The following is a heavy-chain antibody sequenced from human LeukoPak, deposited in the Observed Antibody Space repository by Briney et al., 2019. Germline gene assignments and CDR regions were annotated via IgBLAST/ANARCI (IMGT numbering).Heavy chain of an antibody. V-gene: IGHV3-48*03. D-gene: IGHD6-19*01. CDR1: GFTFSSYE. CDR2: ISSSGSTI. J-gene: IGHJ4*02. Sequence: GGSQRLSCAASGFTFSSYEMNWVRQAPGKGLEWVSYISSSGSTIYYADSVKGRFTISRDNAKNSLYLQMNSLRAEDTAVYYCARDGSGWYHYFDYWGQGTLVTVSS. CDR3: ARDGSGWYHYFDY.